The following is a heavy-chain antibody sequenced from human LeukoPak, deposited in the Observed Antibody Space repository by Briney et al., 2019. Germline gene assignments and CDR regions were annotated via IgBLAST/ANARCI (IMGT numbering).Heavy chain of an antibody. Sequence: PGGSLRLSCAASGFTLSSYWMHWVRQAPGKGLEWVSRINSDGSTINYADSVKGRFTVSRDNAKNTMYLQMNSLRGEDSAVYYCARALGYSYGYGIYWGQGTLVTVSS. D-gene: IGHD5-18*01. CDR3: ARALGYSYGYGIY. CDR1: GFTLSSYW. V-gene: IGHV3-74*01. CDR2: INSDGSTI. J-gene: IGHJ4*02.